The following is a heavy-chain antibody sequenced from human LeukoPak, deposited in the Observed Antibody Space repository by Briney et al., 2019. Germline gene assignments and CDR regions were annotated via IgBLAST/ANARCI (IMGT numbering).Heavy chain of an antibody. CDR1: GFTFSSYG. CDR2: ISYDGDNK. CDR3: ARQKGDGYYYYYGMDV. Sequence: GGSLRLSCAASGFTFSSYGMHWVRQAPGKGLEWVALISYDGDNKYYVDSVKGRFTISRDNSKNTLYLQMNSLRAEDTAVYYCARQKGDGYYYYYGMDVWGQGTTVTVSS. D-gene: IGHD5-24*01. J-gene: IGHJ6*02. V-gene: IGHV3-30*03.